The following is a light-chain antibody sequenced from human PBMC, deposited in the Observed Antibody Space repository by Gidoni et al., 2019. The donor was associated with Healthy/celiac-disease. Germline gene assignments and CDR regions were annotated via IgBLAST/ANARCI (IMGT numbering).Light chain of an antibody. J-gene: IGKJ4*01. CDR1: QSVSSY. CDR2: EAS. CDR3: QQRSNCPLT. Sequence: DIVLTQSPATLSLSPGERATLSCRASQSVSSYLAWYQQKPGQAPRLLIYEASNRATGIPARVSGSGSGTDFTLTISSLEPEDFAVYYCQQRSNCPLTFGGGTKVEIK. V-gene: IGKV3-11*01.